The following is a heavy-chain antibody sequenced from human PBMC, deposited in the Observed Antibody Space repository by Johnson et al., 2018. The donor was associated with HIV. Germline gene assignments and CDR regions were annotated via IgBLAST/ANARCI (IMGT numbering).Heavy chain of an antibody. J-gene: IGHJ3*02. CDR2: ISWNSGSI. Sequence: VQLVESGGGLVQPGRSLRLSCAASGFIFDDYAMHWVRQAPGKGLEWVSGISWNSGSIDYADSVKGRFTISRDNAKNSLYLQMNSLRAEDTAVYYCARRDTYYYDSTPGAFDIWGQGTMVTVSS. V-gene: IGHV3-9*01. CDR1: GFIFDDYA. CDR3: ARRDTYYYDSTPGAFDI. D-gene: IGHD3-22*01.